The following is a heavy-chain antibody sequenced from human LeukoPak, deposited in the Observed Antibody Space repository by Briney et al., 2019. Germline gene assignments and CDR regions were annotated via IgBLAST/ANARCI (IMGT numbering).Heavy chain of an antibody. CDR1: GGTFSSYA. D-gene: IGHD2-8*02. Sequence: GSSVKVSCKAPGGTFSSYAISWVRQAPGQGLEWMGWISAYNGNTNYAQKLQGRVTMTTDTSTSTAYMELRSLRSDDTAVYYCARVPGGPGVGGMDVWGQGTTVTVSS. CDR2: ISAYNGNT. CDR3: ARVPGGPGVGGMDV. J-gene: IGHJ6*02. V-gene: IGHV1-18*01.